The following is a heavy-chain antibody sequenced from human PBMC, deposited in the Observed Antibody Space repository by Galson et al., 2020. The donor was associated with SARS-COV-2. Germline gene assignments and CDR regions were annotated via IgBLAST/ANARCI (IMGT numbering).Heavy chain of an antibody. V-gene: IGHV2-5*02. CDR2: IYWADDK. CDR1: GLSLSPSAVG. D-gene: IGHD5-12*01. Sequence: SGPTQVKPTQTLTLTCTFSGLSLSPSAVGGGWIRQPPGNALEWLALIYWADDKRYSPSLKSRLTITKDTSKNQVVLTMTNMDPVDTATDCCAHRGVIYLGFDPWGQGTLVTVSS. CDR3: AHRGVIYLGFDP. J-gene: IGHJ5*02.